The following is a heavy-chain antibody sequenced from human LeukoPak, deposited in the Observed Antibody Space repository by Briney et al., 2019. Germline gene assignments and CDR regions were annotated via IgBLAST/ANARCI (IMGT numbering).Heavy chain of an antibody. V-gene: IGHV3-23*01. J-gene: IGHJ4*02. Sequence: GGSLRLSCEGFGYTFSTYAMSWVRQAPGKGLEWVSGISGSGGSTDYADSVKGRFTISRDNSKNTLYLQMNSLRAEDTAVYYCAKEHYYDSSGYFDYWGQGTLVTVSS. CDR3: AKEHYYDSSGYFDY. D-gene: IGHD3-22*01. CDR2: ISGSGGST. CDR1: GYTFSTYA.